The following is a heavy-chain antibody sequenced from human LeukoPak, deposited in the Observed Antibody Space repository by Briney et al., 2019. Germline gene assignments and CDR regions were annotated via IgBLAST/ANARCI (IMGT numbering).Heavy chain of an antibody. CDR1: GYTFTSYY. CDR3: ARDLVSDCSSTSCPPTRYYGMDV. Sequence: SVKVSCKASGYTFTSYYMHWVRQAPGQGLEWMGIINPSGGSTSYAQKFRGRVTMTRDTSTSTVYMELSSLRSEDTAVYYCARDLVSDCSSTSCPPTRYYGMDVWGQGTTVTVSS. CDR2: INPSGGST. V-gene: IGHV1-46*01. J-gene: IGHJ6*02. D-gene: IGHD2-2*01.